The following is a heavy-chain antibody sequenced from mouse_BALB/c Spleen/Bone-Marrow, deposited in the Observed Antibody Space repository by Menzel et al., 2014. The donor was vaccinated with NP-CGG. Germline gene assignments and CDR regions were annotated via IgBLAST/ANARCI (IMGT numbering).Heavy chain of an antibody. V-gene: IGHV1S81*02. J-gene: IGHJ3*01. D-gene: IGHD2-3*01. CDR1: GYTFTFYW. CDR2: INPSNGRT. CDR3: ARYDGPAWFAY. Sequence: VQLQQSGAELVKPGASVKLSCKASGYTFTFYWIHWVKQRPGQGLEWIGEINPSNGRTNYNEKLKNKATLTVDKSSSTAYMQLSSLTSEDSAVYFCARYDGPAWFAYWGQGTLVTVSA.